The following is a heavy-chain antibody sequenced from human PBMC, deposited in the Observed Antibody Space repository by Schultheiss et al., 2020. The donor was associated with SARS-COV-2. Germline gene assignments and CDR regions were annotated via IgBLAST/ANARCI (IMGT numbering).Heavy chain of an antibody. Sequence: GGSLRLSCAASGFTFDDYAMHWVRQAPGKGLEWVAVISYDGSNKYYADSVKGRFTISRDNSKNTLYLQMNGLRAEDTAVYYCVTVGNPDYWGQGTLVTVSS. CDR2: ISYDGSNK. CDR1: GFTFDDYA. D-gene: IGHD3-10*01. CDR3: VTVGNPDY. V-gene: IGHV3-30*07. J-gene: IGHJ4*02.